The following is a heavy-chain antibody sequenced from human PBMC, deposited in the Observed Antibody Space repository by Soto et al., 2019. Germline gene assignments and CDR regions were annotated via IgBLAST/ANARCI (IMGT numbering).Heavy chain of an antibody. J-gene: IGHJ4*02. CDR3: AREGARQYCSGGSCFSD. Sequence: QVQLQESGPGLVKPSQTLSLTCTVSGGSITSDGYYWSWIRQHPGKGLEWIGFIYYSGSAYYNPSLKGRATLSVDMSNNQFALKLSSVTAADTAVYYCAREGARQYCSGGSCFSDWGQGTLVTVSS. CDR2: IYYSGSA. CDR1: GGSITSDGYY. V-gene: IGHV4-31*03. D-gene: IGHD2-15*01.